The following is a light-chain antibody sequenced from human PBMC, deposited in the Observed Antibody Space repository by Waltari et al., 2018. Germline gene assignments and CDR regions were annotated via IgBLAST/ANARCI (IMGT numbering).Light chain of an antibody. V-gene: IGKV1-39*01. CDR3: QQSYSTPT. Sequence: DIQMTQSPSSPSASVGDRVTITCRASQSISSYLNWYHQKPGKAPKLLIYAASSLQSGVPSRFSGSGSGTDFTLTISSLQPEDFATYYCQQSYSTPTFGQGTKLEIK. CDR1: QSISSY. CDR2: AAS. J-gene: IGKJ2*01.